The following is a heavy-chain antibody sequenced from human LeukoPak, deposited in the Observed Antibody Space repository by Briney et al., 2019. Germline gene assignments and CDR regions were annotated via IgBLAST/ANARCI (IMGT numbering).Heavy chain of an antibody. CDR2: IYYSGST. V-gene: IGHV4-38-2*02. CDR3: TRITKAGSYSSSWYDGVYYFDY. Sequence: PSETLSLTCTVSGYSISSGYDWGWVRQPPGKGLEWIGSIYYSGSTYYNASLKRRGTISVDTSKNQVSLKLRSVTAADAAVYYWTRITKAGSYSSSWYDGVYYFDYWGQGTLVTASS. D-gene: IGHD6-13*01. CDR1: GYSISSGYD. J-gene: IGHJ4*02.